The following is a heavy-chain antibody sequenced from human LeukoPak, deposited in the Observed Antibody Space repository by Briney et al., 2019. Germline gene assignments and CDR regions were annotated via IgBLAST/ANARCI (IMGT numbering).Heavy chain of an antibody. V-gene: IGHV3-7*01. CDR2: IKYERSEK. CDR1: GFTFTRYW. J-gene: IGHJ5*02. CDR3: ARLRYGGFDP. Sequence: GGSLRLSCAASGFTFTRYWMSWVRQAPGKGLEWVANIKYERSEKYYVDSVKGRFTISRDNAKNALYLQMNSLRAEDTAVYYCARLRYGGFDPWGQGTLVTVSS. D-gene: IGHD3-16*02.